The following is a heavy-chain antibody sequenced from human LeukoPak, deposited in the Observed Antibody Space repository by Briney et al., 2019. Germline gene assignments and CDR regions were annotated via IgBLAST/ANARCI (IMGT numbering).Heavy chain of an antibody. CDR2: ISWNSGSI. V-gene: IGHV3-9*01. CDR3: AKDISSWPYWYFDL. Sequence: GGSLRLSCAASGFTFDDYAMHWVRQAPGKGLEWVSGISWNSGSIGYADSVKGRFTISRDNAKNSLYLQMNSLRAEDTALYYCAKDISSWPYWYFDLWAVAPRSLSPQ. J-gene: IGHJ2*01. CDR1: GFTFDDYA.